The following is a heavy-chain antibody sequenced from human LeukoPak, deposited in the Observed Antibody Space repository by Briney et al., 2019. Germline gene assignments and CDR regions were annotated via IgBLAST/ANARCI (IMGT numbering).Heavy chain of an antibody. CDR3: ARSVLLWFGEPRYYFDY. CDR1: GGSISIYY. V-gene: IGHV4-59*01. CDR2: IYYSRST. D-gene: IGHD3-10*01. J-gene: IGHJ4*02. Sequence: SETLSLTCTVSGGSISIYYWSWIRQPPGKGLEGIGYIYYSRSTHYHPSLKSRVTISVHTSKHEFSLKLSSVTAADTAVYYCARSVLLWFGEPRYYFDYWGQGTLVRVSS.